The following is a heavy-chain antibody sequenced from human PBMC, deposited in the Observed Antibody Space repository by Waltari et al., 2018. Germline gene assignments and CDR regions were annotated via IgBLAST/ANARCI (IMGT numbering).Heavy chain of an antibody. CDR1: GASINSRG. CDR3: AKGEPLMRTTKE. D-gene: IGHD1-7*01. V-gene: IGHV3-23*01. Sequence: VYLQESGPGLVKPSQTLSLTCTVSGASINSRGFYWIWIRHHPGKGLAWGSTIDSGGSTYYADSVKGRFTISRDNSKNTLSLQMNSLRAEDTAIYYCAKGEPLMRTTKEWGQGTLVTVSS. J-gene: IGHJ4*02. CDR2: IDSGGST.